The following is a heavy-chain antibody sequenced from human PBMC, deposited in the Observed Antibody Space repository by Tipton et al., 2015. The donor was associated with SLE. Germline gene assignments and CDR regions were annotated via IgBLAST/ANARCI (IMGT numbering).Heavy chain of an antibody. CDR2: ISWNSGNI. D-gene: IGHD2-2*01. V-gene: IGHV3-9*01. Sequence: SLRLSCAASGFTFDDYAMHWVRQAPGKGLEWVSGISWNSGNIAYADSVKGRFTISRDNRKNSLYLQMNSLRVEDTALYYCAKGGPAANYHMDVWGPGTTVTVSS. J-gene: IGHJ6*02. CDR1: GFTFDDYA. CDR3: AKGGPAANYHMDV.